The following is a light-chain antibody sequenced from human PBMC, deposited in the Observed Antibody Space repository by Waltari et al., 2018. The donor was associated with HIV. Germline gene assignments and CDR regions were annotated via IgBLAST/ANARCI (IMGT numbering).Light chain of an antibody. CDR1: QSISSW. CDR3: QQYGTSPRT. V-gene: IGKV1-5*03. J-gene: IGKJ1*01. CDR2: KAS. Sequence: DIQMTQSPSTLSASVGDRVTITCRASQSISSWLAWYQQKPGKAPKLLIYKASRLESGVPSRFSGSGSGTEFTLTISRLEPEDFAVYYCQQYGTSPRTFGQGTKVDIK.